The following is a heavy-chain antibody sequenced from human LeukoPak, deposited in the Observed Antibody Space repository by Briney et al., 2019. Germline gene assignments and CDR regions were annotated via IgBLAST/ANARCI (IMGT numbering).Heavy chain of an antibody. CDR3: ARDSSGWQGGFEY. CDR2: IYYSGST. Sequence: SETLSLTCTVSGGSISSSSYHRGWIRQPPGKGLEWIGSIYYSGSTYYNPSLKSRVTISVDTSKNQFSLKLSSVTAADTAVYYCARDSSGWQGGFEYWGQGTLVTVSS. J-gene: IGHJ4*02. V-gene: IGHV4-39*02. D-gene: IGHD6-19*01. CDR1: GGSISSSSYH.